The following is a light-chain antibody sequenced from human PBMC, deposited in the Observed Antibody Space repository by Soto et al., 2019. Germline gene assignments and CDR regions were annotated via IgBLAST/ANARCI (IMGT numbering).Light chain of an antibody. CDR2: KAS. V-gene: IGKV1-5*03. J-gene: IGKJ4*01. CDR3: QQYNNWPLT. Sequence: DIQMTQSPSTLSGSVGDRVTITCRASQTISSWLAWYQQKPGKAPKLLIYKASTLKSGVPSRFSGSGFGTDFTLTISSLQSEDFAVYYCQQYNNWPLTFGGGTKVDI. CDR1: QTISSW.